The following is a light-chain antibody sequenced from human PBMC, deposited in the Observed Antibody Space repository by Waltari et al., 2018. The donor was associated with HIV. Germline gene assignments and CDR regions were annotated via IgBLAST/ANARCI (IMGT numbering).Light chain of an antibody. J-gene: IGKJ2*01. CDR1: QSLLYSHNNKQS. CDR3: QQYVSTPRT. V-gene: IGKV4-1*01. CDR2: WAS. Sequence: DIVVTQSPDSLAVSLGEGATINCWSSQSLLYSHNNKQSLAWYHQTPGQPPKLLFSWASTRESGVPDPFSASGSGTDFTYTISSLQAEDAAVYYSQQYVSTPRTFGQGTRLEIK.